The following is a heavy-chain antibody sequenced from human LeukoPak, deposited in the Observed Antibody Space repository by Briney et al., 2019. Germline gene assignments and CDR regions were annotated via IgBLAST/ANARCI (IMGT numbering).Heavy chain of an antibody. CDR2: IRYDGSNK. Sequence: PGGSLRLSCAASGFTFSSYGMHWVRQAPGKGLEWVAFIRYDGSNKYYADSVKGRFTISRDNSKNTLYLQMNSLRAEDTAVYYCVRAASGNYFVTYLFDYWGQGTLVTVSS. J-gene: IGHJ4*02. D-gene: IGHD1-26*01. V-gene: IGHV3-30*02. CDR1: GFTFSSYG. CDR3: VRAASGNYFVTYLFDY.